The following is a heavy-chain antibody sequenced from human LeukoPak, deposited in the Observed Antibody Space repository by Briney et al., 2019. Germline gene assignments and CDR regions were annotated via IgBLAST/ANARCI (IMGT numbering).Heavy chain of an antibody. CDR1: GFTFSDYY. V-gene: IGHV3-7*01. CDR3: ARDSRDY. Sequence: GGSLRLSCAASGFTFSDYYMNWVRQAPGKGLEWVAKIKHDGSEEYYVDSVKGRFTISRDNAKNSLYLQMNSLGAEDTAVYYCARDSRDYWGQGTLVTVSS. CDR2: IKHDGSEE. J-gene: IGHJ4*02.